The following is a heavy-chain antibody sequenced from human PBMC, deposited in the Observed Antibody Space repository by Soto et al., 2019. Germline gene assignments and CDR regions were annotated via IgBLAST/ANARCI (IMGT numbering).Heavy chain of an antibody. J-gene: IGHJ4*02. D-gene: IGHD3-9*01. CDR1: GGSIISSNYY. CDR2: IFHSGNT. Sequence: SETLSLTCTVSGGSIISSNYYWGWIRQSPGKGLEWIGSIFHSGNTYYNPSLKSRATISVDTSKNQFSLKLSSVTAEDTAVYYCARNLMDYDILTGYYMAYYFDYWGQGTLVTVSS. V-gene: IGHV4-39*01. CDR3: ARNLMDYDILTGYYMAYYFDY.